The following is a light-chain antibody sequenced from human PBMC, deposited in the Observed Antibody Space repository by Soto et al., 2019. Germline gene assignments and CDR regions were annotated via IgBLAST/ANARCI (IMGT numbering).Light chain of an antibody. CDR1: AYDIGSSY. Sequence: QSVLTQPPSVSAAPGQSVTISCSGGAYDIGSSYVSWYQHFPGAAPKLVIYDTNKRPSGIPDRFSGSKSGTSATLGITGLQTGDEADYYCATWDSGLSKLLFGGGTKLTVL. CDR3: ATWDSGLSKLL. J-gene: IGLJ2*01. CDR2: DTN. V-gene: IGLV1-51*01.